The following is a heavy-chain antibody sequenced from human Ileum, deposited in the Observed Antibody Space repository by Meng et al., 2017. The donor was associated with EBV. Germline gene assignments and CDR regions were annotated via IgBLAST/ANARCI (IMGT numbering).Heavy chain of an antibody. D-gene: IGHD1-14*01. Sequence: QLLLQEPGPGLVTPWGTPSLTCAAVGGSISSSNWWSWVRQPPGKGLEWIGKIYHSGITIYNPSLKSRVTMSVDNSKNQFSLKLNSMTAADTAVYYCARDPTGGEDHQRVWGQGTLVTVSS. CDR3: ARDPTGGEDHQRV. V-gene: IGHV4-4*02. CDR2: IYHSGIT. CDR1: GGSISSSNW. J-gene: IGHJ4*02.